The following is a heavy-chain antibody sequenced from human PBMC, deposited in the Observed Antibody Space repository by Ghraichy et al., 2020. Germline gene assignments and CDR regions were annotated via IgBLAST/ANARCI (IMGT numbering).Heavy chain of an antibody. CDR2: ISGSGRNT. J-gene: IGHJ3*01. Sequence: GALRLSCAASGFTFSTYAMSWVRQAPGKGLEWVSRISGSGRNTYYADSVKGRFTISRDNSKNALELQMNSLRAEDTAVYYCAATSHGFDFWGQGTMVSVSS. V-gene: IGHV3-23*01. CDR1: GFTFSTYA. CDR3: AATSHGFDF. D-gene: IGHD1-1*01.